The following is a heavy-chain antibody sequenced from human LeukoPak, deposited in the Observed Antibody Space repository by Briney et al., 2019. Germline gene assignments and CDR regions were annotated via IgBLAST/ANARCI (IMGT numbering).Heavy chain of an antibody. CDR3: ARGYCTSTTCYYFDF. D-gene: IGHD2-2*01. CDR2: INPNIGGT. Sequence: ASVKVSCKASGYTFTAYYMHWVRQAPGQGLEWMGWINPNIGGTNYAPRFQDRVTITRDTSTSTAYMELSSLRSDDTAVYYCARGYCTSTTCYYFDFWGQGTLVTVSS. J-gene: IGHJ4*02. CDR1: GYTFTAYY. V-gene: IGHV1-2*02.